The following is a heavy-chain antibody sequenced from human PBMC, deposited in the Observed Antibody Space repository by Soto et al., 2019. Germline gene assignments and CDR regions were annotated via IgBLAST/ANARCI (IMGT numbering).Heavy chain of an antibody. Sequence: ASVKVSCKASGYTFTSYGISWVRQAPGQGLEWMGWISAYNGNTNYAQKPQGRVTMTTDTSTSTAYMELRSLRSDDTAVYYCARGNVKLRFLEWSLDAFDIWGQGTMVTVSS. CDR2: ISAYNGNT. CDR1: GYTFTSYG. J-gene: IGHJ3*02. CDR3: ARGNVKLRFLEWSLDAFDI. D-gene: IGHD3-3*01. V-gene: IGHV1-18*01.